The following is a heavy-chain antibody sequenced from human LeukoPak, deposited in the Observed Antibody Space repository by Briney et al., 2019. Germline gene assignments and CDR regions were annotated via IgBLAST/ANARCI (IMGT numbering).Heavy chain of an antibody. CDR2: ISGRGGDT. CDR1: GFTFSSYG. J-gene: IGHJ5*02. CDR3: ANLLGDYDDYDVGERFDP. Sequence: GGSLRLSCAASGFTFSSYGMSWVRQAPGKGLEWVSTISGRGGDTHYADSVKGRFTISRDNSKNTLYLQMNSLRAEDTAVYYCANLLGDYDDYDVGERFDPWGQGTLVTVSS. D-gene: IGHD4-17*01. V-gene: IGHV3-23*01.